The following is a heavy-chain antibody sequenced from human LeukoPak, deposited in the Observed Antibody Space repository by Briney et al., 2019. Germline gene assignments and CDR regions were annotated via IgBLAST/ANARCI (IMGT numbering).Heavy chain of an antibody. D-gene: IGHD3-22*01. J-gene: IGHJ3*02. CDR1: GYTFTSYG. CDR3: ARDEYYYDSSGYHDAFDI. Sequence: ASVKVSCKASGYTFTSYGISWVRQAPGQGLDWMGWISGYNGNTNYAQKLQGRVTMTTDTSTSTAYMELRSLRSDDTAVYHCARDEYYYDSSGYHDAFDIWGQGTMVTVSS. V-gene: IGHV1-18*01. CDR2: ISGYNGNT.